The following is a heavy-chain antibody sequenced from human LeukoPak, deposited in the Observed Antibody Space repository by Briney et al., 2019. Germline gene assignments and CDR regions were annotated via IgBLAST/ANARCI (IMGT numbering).Heavy chain of an antibody. CDR1: GFIFSSYA. D-gene: IGHD3-22*01. CDR2: ISSDGSNK. Sequence: GRSLRLSCAASGFIFSSYAMHWVRQAPGKGLEWVAVISSDGSNKYYADSVKGRFTISRDNSKNTLYLQMNSLRAEDTAVYYCAKDHTPTYDSSGYYYSHDAFDIWGQGTMVTVSS. V-gene: IGHV3-30-3*01. J-gene: IGHJ3*02. CDR3: AKDHTPTYDSSGYYYSHDAFDI.